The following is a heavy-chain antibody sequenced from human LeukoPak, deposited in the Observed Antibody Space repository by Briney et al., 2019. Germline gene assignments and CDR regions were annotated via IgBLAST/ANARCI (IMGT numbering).Heavy chain of an antibody. CDR2: INSDGSGT. J-gene: IGHJ4*02. D-gene: IGHD5-12*01. CDR3: ARLIVATICHSSRFDY. V-gene: IGHV3-74*01. Sequence: GGSLRLSCAASGFTFSSYWMHWVRQPPGKGLVWVSRINSDGSGTSYADSVKGRFTISRDNAKNTLYLQMNSLRAEDTAVYYCARLIVATICHSSRFDYWGQGTLVTVSS. CDR1: GFTFSSYW.